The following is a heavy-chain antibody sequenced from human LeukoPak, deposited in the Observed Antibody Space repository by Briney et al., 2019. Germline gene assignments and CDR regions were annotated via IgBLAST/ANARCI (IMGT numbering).Heavy chain of an antibody. Sequence: GRSLRLPCAASGFTFDDYAMHWVRQAPGKGLEWVSGISWNSGSIGYADSVKGRFTISRDNAKNSLYLQMNSLRAEDTALYYCAKEHRTYYDFWSGYPNTLNFDYWGQGTLVTVSS. CDR1: GFTFDDYA. CDR3: AKEHRTYYDFWSGYPNTLNFDY. V-gene: IGHV3-9*01. D-gene: IGHD3-3*01. J-gene: IGHJ4*02. CDR2: ISWNSGSI.